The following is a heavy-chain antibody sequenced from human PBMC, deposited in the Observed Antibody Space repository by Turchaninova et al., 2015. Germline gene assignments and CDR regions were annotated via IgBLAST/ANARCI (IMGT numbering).Heavy chain of an antibody. CDR3: ARDQVAAADDALDI. Sequence: LQLQESGPRLVKPSETLSLTRPIPGGPLSSSSYYWGLTRQSPGKGQEWIGNIYYSGSTYYNPSLKSRVTISVDTSKNQFSLNLSSVTAADTAVYYCARDQVAAADDALDIWGQGTMVTVSS. J-gene: IGHJ3*02. D-gene: IGHD6-13*01. CDR2: IYYSGST. V-gene: IGHV4-39*07. CDR1: GGPLSSSSYY.